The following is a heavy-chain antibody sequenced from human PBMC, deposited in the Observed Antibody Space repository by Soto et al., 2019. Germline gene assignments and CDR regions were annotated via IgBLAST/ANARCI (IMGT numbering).Heavy chain of an antibody. D-gene: IGHD4-17*01. V-gene: IGHV1-18*01. Sequence: ASVKVSCKASGYNFTTYAISWVRQAPGQGLEWMGWINTYAGNTDYAQSLQGRVTMTTDTSTNTAYMELRSLRAEDTAVYYCARDLRYTVTTFGPNYFDYWGQGTLVTVSS. CDR3: ARDLRYTVTTFGPNYFDY. CDR2: INTYAGNT. J-gene: IGHJ4*02. CDR1: GYNFTTYA.